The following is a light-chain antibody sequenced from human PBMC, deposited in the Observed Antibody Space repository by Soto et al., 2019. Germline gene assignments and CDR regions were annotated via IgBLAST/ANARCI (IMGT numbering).Light chain of an antibody. CDR3: HQYNSYLLT. CDR1: QSISSW. J-gene: IGKJ2*01. V-gene: IGKV1-5*01. CDR2: DAS. Sequence: DIQMTQSPSTLSASVGDRVTITCRASQSISSWLAWYQQKPGKAPKLLIYDASSLESGVPSRFSGSGSGTAFTLTISSLQPDDFATYYCHQYNSYLLTFGQGTKLEIK.